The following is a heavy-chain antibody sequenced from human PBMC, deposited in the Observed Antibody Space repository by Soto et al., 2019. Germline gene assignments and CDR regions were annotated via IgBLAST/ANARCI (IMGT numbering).Heavy chain of an antibody. CDR1: GGSISSYY. V-gene: IGHV4-59*08. J-gene: IGHJ4*01. Sequence: PSETLSLTCTGSGGSISSYYWSWIRQPPGKGLEWIGYIYYSGNTYSNPSLKSRVTISVDTSNNQLSLKLRSVTAADTAVYYCARHDGFSSGWIFDYWGHGTLVTVSS. CDR3: ARHDGFSSGWIFDY. D-gene: IGHD6-19*01. CDR2: IYYSGNT.